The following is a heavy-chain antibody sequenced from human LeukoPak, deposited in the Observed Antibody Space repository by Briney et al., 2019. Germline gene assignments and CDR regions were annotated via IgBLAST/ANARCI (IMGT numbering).Heavy chain of an antibody. D-gene: IGHD2-2*01. CDR1: GFTFSNYG. J-gene: IGHJ4*02. Sequence: GRSLRLSCAASGFTFSNYGMHWVRQAPGKGLEWLAVISYDGSNKYYADSLKGRFTISRDDSKNTLHLQMNSLRAEDTAFYYCAKQEIGTSWSAGYWGQGTLVTVSS. CDR2: ISYDGSNK. V-gene: IGHV3-30*18. CDR3: AKQEIGTSWSAGY.